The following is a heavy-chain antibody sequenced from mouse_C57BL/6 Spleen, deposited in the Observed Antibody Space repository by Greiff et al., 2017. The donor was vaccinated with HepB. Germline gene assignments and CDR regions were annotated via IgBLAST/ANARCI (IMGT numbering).Heavy chain of an antibody. CDR3: AREDYGFAY. V-gene: IGHV5-17*01. Sequence: EVQLVESGGGLEKPGGSLKLSCAASGFTFSDYGMHWVRQAPEKGLEWVAYISSGSSTIYYADTVKGRFTISRDNAKNTLFLQMTSLRSEDTAMYYCAREDYGFAYWGQGTLVTVSA. CDR1: GFTFSDYG. CDR2: ISSGSSTI. J-gene: IGHJ3*01. D-gene: IGHD2-4*01.